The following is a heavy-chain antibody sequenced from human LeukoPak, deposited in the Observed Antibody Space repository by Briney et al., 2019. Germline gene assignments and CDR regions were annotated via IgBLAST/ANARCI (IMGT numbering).Heavy chain of an antibody. Sequence: GGSLRLSCAASGFTFSSYGMHWVRQAPGKGLEWVAFIRYDGSNKYYADSVKGRFTISRDNSKNTLYLQMNSLRAEDTAVYYCAKTYYYDYDAFDIWGQGTMVTVSS. CDR3: AKTYYYDYDAFDI. D-gene: IGHD3-22*01. V-gene: IGHV3-30*02. CDR2: IRYDGSNK. J-gene: IGHJ3*02. CDR1: GFTFSSYG.